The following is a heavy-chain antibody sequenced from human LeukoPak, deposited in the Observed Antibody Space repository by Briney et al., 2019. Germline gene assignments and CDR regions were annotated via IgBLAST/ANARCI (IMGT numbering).Heavy chain of an antibody. CDR3: AKTPGQQLVLGWFDP. D-gene: IGHD6-13*01. CDR2: ISGRGGRR. Sequence: PGGSLRLSCAASGFTFSSYAMSWARQARGKGLECISAISGRGGRRYYAVSVGGRFTISRDNSKNTLYLQMNSLGAEDTALYYCAKTPGQQLVLGWFDPWGQGTLVTVSS. J-gene: IGHJ5*02. V-gene: IGHV3-23*01. CDR1: GFTFSSYA.